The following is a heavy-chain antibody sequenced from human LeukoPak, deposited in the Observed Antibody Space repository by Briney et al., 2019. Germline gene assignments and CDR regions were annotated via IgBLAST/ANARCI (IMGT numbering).Heavy chain of an antibody. CDR3: ARDGYNEIYYYYYGMDV. D-gene: IGHD5-24*01. CDR2: ISSSGSTI. CDR1: GLTFSDYY. V-gene: IGHV3-11*01. J-gene: IGHJ6*02. Sequence: PGGSLRLSCAASGLTFSDYYMSWIRQAPGKGLEWVSYISSSGSTIYYADSVKGRFTISRDNAKNSLYLQMNSLRAEDTAVYYCARDGYNEIYYYYYGMDVWGQGTTVTVSS.